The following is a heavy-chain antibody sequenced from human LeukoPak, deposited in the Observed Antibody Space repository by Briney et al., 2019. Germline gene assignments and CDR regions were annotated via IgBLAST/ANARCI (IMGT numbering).Heavy chain of an antibody. CDR1: GFTLSSYA. J-gene: IGHJ4*02. CDR2: ISGSGGST. Sequence: GGSLRLSCAASGFTLSSYAMSWVRQAPGKGLEWVSAISGSGGSTYYADSVKGRFTISRDNSKTTLYLQMNSLRAEDTAVYYCAKGHYDFWSGLAYFDYWGQGTLVTVSS. CDR3: AKGHYDFWSGLAYFDY. D-gene: IGHD3-3*01. V-gene: IGHV3-23*01.